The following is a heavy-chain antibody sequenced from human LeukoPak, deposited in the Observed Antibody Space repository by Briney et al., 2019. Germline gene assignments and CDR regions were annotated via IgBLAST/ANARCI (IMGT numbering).Heavy chain of an antibody. D-gene: IGHD3-22*01. V-gene: IGHV5-51*01. CDR3: ARHEYYYDSSGYKGVDY. CDR1: GYRFTSYW. CDR2: IYPGDSDT. J-gene: IGHJ4*02. Sequence: GESLKISCQGSGYRFTSYWIGWVRQKPGKGLEWMGIIYPGDSDTRYSPSFQGQVTISADKSISTAHLQWSSLQASDTAMYYCARHEYYYDSSGYKGVDYWGQGTLVTVSS.